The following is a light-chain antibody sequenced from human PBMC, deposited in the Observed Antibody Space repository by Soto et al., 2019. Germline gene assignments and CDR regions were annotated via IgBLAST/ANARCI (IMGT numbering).Light chain of an antibody. Sequence: DIHMTQSPSSVSASVGDRVTITCRASQGISRWLAWYQQKQGKAPKLLIYAASILKSVVPSRFSGSGSGTDFTLAVSSLQPADFTPYYCEQANSFRLTCGGRTRVEI. CDR2: AAS. V-gene: IGKV1-12*01. CDR1: QGISRW. J-gene: IGKJ4*01. CDR3: EQANSFRLT.